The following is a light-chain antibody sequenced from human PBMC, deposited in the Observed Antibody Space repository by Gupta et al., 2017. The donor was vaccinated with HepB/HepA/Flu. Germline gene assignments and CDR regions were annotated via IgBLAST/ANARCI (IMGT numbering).Light chain of an antibody. CDR2: GAS. CDR1: QSVSSSY. J-gene: IGKJ2*01. V-gene: IGKV3-20*01. CDR3: QQYSSSPHT. Sequence: EIVLTQSPGTLSLSPGERAPLSCRASQSVSSSYLAWYQQKPGQAPRLLIYGASSRATGIPDRFSGSGSGTEFTLTISRLEPEDFAVYYCQQYSSSPHTFGQGTKLEIK.